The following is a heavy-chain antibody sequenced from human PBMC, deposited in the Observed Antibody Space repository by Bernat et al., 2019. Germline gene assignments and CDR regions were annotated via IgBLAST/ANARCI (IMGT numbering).Heavy chain of an antibody. D-gene: IGHD3-22*01. CDR2: IWYDGSYK. Sequence: QVQLVESGGGVVQPGRSLRLSCVASGFTFSSYGMHWVRQAPGKGLEWVATIWYDGSYKYYADSVKGRFTISRDNSKNTLYLQMNSLRAEDTAVYYCASSYYGSSAYFNWVDPWGHGTQVTVSS. CDR3: ASSYYGSSAYFNWVDP. CDR1: GFTFSSYG. J-gene: IGHJ5*02. V-gene: IGHV3-33*01.